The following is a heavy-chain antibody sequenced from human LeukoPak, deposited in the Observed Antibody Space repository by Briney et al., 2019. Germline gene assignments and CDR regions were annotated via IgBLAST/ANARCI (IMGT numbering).Heavy chain of an antibody. CDR3: ARAEAVVVPAAFDY. J-gene: IGHJ4*02. CDR2: INPSGGST. Sequence: ASVTVSCKASGYTFTSYDINWVRQTPGQGLEWMGIINPSGGSTSYAQKFQGRVTMTRDTSTSTVYMELSSLRSEDTAVYYCARAEAVVVPAAFDYWGQGTLVTVSS. D-gene: IGHD2-2*01. V-gene: IGHV1-46*01. CDR1: GYTFTSYD.